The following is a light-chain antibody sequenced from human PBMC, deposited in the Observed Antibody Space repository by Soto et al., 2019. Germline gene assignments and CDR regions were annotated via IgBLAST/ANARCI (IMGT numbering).Light chain of an antibody. V-gene: IGLV3-21*04. CDR1: NVGRKS. Sequence: SYELTQPPSVSVAPGSTARITCGGSNVGRKSVHWYQQKPGQAPVVVIYYDSDRPSGIPERFSGSNSGNTATLPVSRVEAGDEADYYCQVWDSSSDHYVFGTGTKLTVL. CDR3: QVWDSSSDHYV. J-gene: IGLJ1*01. CDR2: YDS.